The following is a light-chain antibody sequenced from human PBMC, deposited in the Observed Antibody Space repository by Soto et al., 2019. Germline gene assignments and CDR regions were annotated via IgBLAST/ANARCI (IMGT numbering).Light chain of an antibody. CDR2: GVS. CDR1: QAIRND. J-gene: IGKJ1*01. V-gene: IGKV1-6*01. Sequence: AIQMTQSPSSLSASIGDRVTITCRASQAIRNDLGWYQQKPGKAPRVLIYGVSSLHSGVPSRFSGSGSGTDFTLTISSLQPEDSATYYCLQDYNYPRTFGQGTKVEV. CDR3: LQDYNYPRT.